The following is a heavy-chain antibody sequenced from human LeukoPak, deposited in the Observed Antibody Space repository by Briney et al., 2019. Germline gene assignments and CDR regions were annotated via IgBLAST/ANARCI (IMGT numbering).Heavy chain of an antibody. Sequence: GGALRLSCAASGFTFSSYDMTWVRQTPGRGLEWVSSIRPSGDNTYYGDSVKGRFTISRDNSKNTVYLQMNNMRVDDTAVYYCARVAGWHWFDPWGQGTLVTVSS. V-gene: IGHV3-23*01. CDR2: IRPSGDNT. D-gene: IGHD6-19*01. CDR3: ARVAGWHWFDP. J-gene: IGHJ5*02. CDR1: GFTFSSYD.